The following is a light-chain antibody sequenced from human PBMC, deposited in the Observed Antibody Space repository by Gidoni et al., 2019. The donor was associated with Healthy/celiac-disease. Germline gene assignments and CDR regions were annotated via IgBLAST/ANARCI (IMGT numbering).Light chain of an antibody. J-gene: IGKJ2*01. CDR2: AAS. CDR3: QQSYSTPLYT. Sequence: RSQSPSSLSASVGDRVTITCRASQSISSYLNWYQQKPGKAPKLLIYAASSLQSGVPSRFSGSGSGTDFTLTISSLQPEDFATYYCQQSYSTPLYTFGQXTKLEIK. V-gene: IGKV1-39*01. CDR1: QSISSY.